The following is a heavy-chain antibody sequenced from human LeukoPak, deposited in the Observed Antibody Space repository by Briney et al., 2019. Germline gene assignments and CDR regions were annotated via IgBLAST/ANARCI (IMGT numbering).Heavy chain of an antibody. D-gene: IGHD6-13*01. Sequence: PGGSLRLSCVASALNIGDYGMSWVRQVPGKGLEWVAGIDWSGGAISYSDSVKGRFTISRDNTKNSLYLQMTSLRVDDTAVYCCARDLSASWYSLAYWGQGTLVTVSS. CDR2: IDWSGGAI. CDR3: ARDLSASWYSLAY. V-gene: IGHV3-20*04. CDR1: ALNIGDYG. J-gene: IGHJ4*02.